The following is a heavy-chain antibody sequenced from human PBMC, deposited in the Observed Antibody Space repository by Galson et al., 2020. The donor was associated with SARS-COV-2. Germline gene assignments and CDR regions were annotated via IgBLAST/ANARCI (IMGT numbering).Heavy chain of an antibody. D-gene: IGHD6-13*01. J-gene: IGHJ5*02. CDR3: ARGRYSSSWYGTHNWFDP. V-gene: IGHV4-34*01. CDR2: INHSGST. Sequence: PETLSLTCAVYGGSFSGYYWSWIRQPPGKGLEWIGEINHSGSTNYNPSLKSRVTISVDTSKNQFSLKLSSVTAADTAVYYCARGRYSSSWYGTHNWFDPWGQGTLVTVSS. CDR1: GGSFSGYY.